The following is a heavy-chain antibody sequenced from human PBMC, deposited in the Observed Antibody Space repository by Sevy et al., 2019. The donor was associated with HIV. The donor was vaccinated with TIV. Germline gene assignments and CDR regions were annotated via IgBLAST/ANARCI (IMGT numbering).Heavy chain of an antibody. V-gene: IGHV3-30*04. J-gene: IGHJ4*02. CDR1: GFTFSSYA. D-gene: IGHD1-26*01. CDR2: ISYDGSNK. Sequence: GGSLRLSCAASGFTFSSYAMHWVRQAPGKGLEWVAVISYDGSNKYYADSVKGRFTISRDNSKNRLYLQMNSLRAEDTAVYYCARPGIVGATFYFDYWGQGTLVTVSS. CDR3: ARPGIVGATFYFDY.